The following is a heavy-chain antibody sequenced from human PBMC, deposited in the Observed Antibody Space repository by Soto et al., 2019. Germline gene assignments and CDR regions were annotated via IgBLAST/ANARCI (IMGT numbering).Heavy chain of an antibody. D-gene: IGHD5-12*01. J-gene: IGHJ4*02. V-gene: IGHV3-23*01. CDR3: AKDLLVGWLQLRPYFDY. CDR2: ISGSGGST. Sequence: HPGGSLRLSCAASGFTFSSYAMSWVRQAPGKGLEWVSAISGSGGSTYYADSVKGRFTISRDNSKNTLYLQMNSLRAEDTAVYYCAKDLLVGWLQLRPYFDYWGQGTLVTVSS. CDR1: GFTFSSYA.